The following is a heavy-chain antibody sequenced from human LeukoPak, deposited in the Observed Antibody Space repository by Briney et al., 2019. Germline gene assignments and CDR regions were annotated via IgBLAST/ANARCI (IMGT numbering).Heavy chain of an antibody. J-gene: IGHJ4*02. Sequence: GASVKVSCKASGYTFTGYYMHWVRQAPGQGLEWMGWINPNSGGTNYAQKFQGWVTMTRDTSISTAYMELSRLRSDDTAVYYCARAVKVLARDSSGYYLGYWGQGTLVTVSS. CDR2: INPNSGGT. V-gene: IGHV1-2*04. D-gene: IGHD3-22*01. CDR3: ARAVKVLARDSSGYYLGY. CDR1: GYTFTGYY.